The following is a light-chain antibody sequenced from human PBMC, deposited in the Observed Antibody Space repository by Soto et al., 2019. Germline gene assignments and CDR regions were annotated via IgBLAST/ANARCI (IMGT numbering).Light chain of an antibody. CDR1: TSDVGGYNY. J-gene: IGLJ3*02. CDR3: TSYTSSSTWV. V-gene: IGLV2-14*01. CDR2: EVS. Sequence: QSVLTQPASVSGSPGQSITISCTGTTSDVGGYNYVSWFQQYPGKAPKLKIYEVSNRPSGVSNRFSGSKSGNTASLTISDLQAEDEADYYCTSYTSSSTWVFGGGTKPTVL.